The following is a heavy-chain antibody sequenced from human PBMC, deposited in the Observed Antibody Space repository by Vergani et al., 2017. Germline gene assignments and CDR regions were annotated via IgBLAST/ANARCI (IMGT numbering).Heavy chain of an antibody. CDR3: TRHRTLYGSGPSVHDY. J-gene: IGHJ4*02. V-gene: IGHV3-73*01. Sequence: EVQLVESGGGLVQPGGSLKLSCAASGFTFSGSAMHWVRQASGKGLEWVGRIRSKANSYATAYAASVKGRFTISRDDSKNTAYLQMNSLKTEDTAVYYCTRHRTLYGSGPSVHDYGGQGTLVTVSS. CDR2: IRSKANSYAT. CDR1: GFTFSGSA. D-gene: IGHD3-10*01.